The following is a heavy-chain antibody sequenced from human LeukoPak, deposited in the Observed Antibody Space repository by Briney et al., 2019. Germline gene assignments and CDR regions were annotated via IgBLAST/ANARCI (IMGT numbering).Heavy chain of an antibody. CDR1: GVSISSSNSY. V-gene: IGHV4-61*05. Sequence: SETLSLTCTVSGVSISSSNSYWGWIRQPPGKGLEWIGYIHYSGSTSYNPSLKSRVTISVDTSKNQFSLKLRFVTPADTAVFYCARTTEGYCSGGNCYYYYYYMDVWGKGTTVTVSS. D-gene: IGHD2-15*01. J-gene: IGHJ6*03. CDR2: IHYSGST. CDR3: ARTTEGYCSGGNCYYYYYYMDV.